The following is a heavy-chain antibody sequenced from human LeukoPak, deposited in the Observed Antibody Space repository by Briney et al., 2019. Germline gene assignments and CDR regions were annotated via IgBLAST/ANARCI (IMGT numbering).Heavy chain of an antibody. Sequence: GGSLRLSCAASGFIFSDYSMNWVRRAPGKGLEWISNIRGSRSGLGSGMYYADSVRGRFTISRDDAKNSLYLQMSSLRAEDTAFYYCARDNNWGFDYWGQGALVTVSS. CDR3: ARDNNWGFDY. J-gene: IGHJ4*02. CDR1: GFIFSDYS. CDR2: IRGSRSGLGSGM. D-gene: IGHD7-27*01. V-gene: IGHV3-48*04.